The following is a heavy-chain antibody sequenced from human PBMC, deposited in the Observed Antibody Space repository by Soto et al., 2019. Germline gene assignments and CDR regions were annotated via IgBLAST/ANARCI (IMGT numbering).Heavy chain of an antibody. CDR3: ASGGGSYAY. J-gene: IGHJ4*02. CDR2: VSSSSSHS. Sequence: DVHLVESGGGLVKPGGSLRLSCKASGFMFNNYAMNWVRQAPGKGLEWVSSVSSSSSHSHYGDSVKGRFTISRDNAKSSLYLQMNNLRAEDTAVYYCASGGGSYAYWGQGTLVTVSS. CDR1: GFMFNNYA. D-gene: IGHD1-26*01. V-gene: IGHV3-21*04.